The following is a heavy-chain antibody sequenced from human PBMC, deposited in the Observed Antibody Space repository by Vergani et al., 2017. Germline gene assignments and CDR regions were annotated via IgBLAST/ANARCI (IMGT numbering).Heavy chain of an antibody. J-gene: IGHJ6*03. CDR1: GGSISSYY. CDR2: IYYSGST. V-gene: IGHV4-59*01. Sequence: QVQLQESGPGLVKPSETLSLTCTVSGGSISSYYWSWIRQPPGKGLEWSGYIYYSGSTNYNPSLKSRVTISVDTSKNQFSLKLSSVTAAATAVYYCARVRRIYCRGGSCYEVYYYYMDVWGKGTTVTVS. D-gene: IGHD2-15*01. CDR3: ARVRRIYCRGGSCYEVYYYYMDV.